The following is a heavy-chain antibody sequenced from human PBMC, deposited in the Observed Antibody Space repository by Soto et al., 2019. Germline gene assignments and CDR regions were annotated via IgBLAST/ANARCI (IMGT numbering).Heavy chain of an antibody. CDR2: IIPIFGTA. CDR3: ARPGAVVPAAIDYGMDV. CDR1: GGTFSSYA. D-gene: IGHD2-2*01. V-gene: IGHV1-69*13. Sequence: SVKVSCKASGGTFSSYAISWVRQALGQGLEWMGGIIPIFGTANYAQKFQGRVTITADESTSTAYMELSSLRSEDTAVYYCARPGAVVPAAIDYGMDVWGQGTTVTVSS. J-gene: IGHJ6*02.